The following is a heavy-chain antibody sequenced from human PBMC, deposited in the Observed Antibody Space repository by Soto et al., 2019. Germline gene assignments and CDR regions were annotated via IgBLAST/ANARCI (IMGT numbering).Heavy chain of an antibody. V-gene: IGHV1-46*01. D-gene: IGHD3-9*01. CDR1: GYTFTSYY. J-gene: IGHJ4*02. Sequence: AGVKVSCKASGYTFTSYYMHWVRQPPGQGLEWMGIINPSGGSTSYAQKFQGRVTMTRDTSTSTVCMELSSLRSEDTAVYYCARGSRSHFDWTFTPDFDYWGQGTLVTVSS. CDR3: ARGSRSHFDWTFTPDFDY. CDR2: INPSGGST.